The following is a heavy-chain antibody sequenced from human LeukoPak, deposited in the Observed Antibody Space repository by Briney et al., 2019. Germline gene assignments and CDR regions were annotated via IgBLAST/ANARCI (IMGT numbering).Heavy chain of an antibody. CDR1: GYTFTGYY. CDR3: AAAAGRRYFDY. CDR2: INPNSGGT. V-gene: IGHV1-2*02. D-gene: IGHD6-13*01. J-gene: IGHJ4*02. Sequence: ASVKVSCKASGYTFTGYYTYWVRQAPGQGLEWMGWINPNSGGTNYAQKFQGRVTMTRDTSISTAYMELSRLRSDDTAVYYCAAAAGRRYFDYWGQGTLVTVSS.